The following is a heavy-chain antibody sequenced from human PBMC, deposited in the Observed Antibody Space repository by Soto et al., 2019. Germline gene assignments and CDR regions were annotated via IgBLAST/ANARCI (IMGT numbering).Heavy chain of an antibody. V-gene: IGHV1-69*02. CDR3: ARAVAVPADFDY. D-gene: IGHD6-19*01. CDR1: GGTFSSYT. J-gene: IGHJ4*02. CDR2: IIPILGIA. Sequence: SVKVSCKASGGTFSSYTISWVRQAPGQGLEWMGRIIPILGIAKYAQKFQGRVTITRGTSASTAYMELSSLRSEDTAVYYCARAVAVPADFDYWGQGTLVTVSS.